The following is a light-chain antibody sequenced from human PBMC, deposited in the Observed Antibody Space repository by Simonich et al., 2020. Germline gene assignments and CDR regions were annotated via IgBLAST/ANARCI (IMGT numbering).Light chain of an antibody. Sequence: DIQMTQSPSSLAASVGDKVTNTCRASQGISNYLAWYQTKPGKVPKILFYAASTLQSGVPSRLSGSGSGTDFTLTISSLQPEDVATYYCQKYNSAPRTFGQGTKVEIK. J-gene: IGKJ1*01. CDR1: QGISNY. CDR3: QKYNSAPRT. CDR2: AAS. V-gene: IGKV1-27*01.